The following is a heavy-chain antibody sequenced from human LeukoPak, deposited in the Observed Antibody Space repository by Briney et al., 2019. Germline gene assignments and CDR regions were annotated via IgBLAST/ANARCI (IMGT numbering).Heavy chain of an antibody. CDR2: IYYSGST. V-gene: IGHV4-39*07. CDR3: ARGIMGIDAFDI. CDR1: GGSISRSSYY. D-gene: IGHD3-16*01. J-gene: IGHJ3*02. Sequence: SETLSLTCTVSGGSISRSSYYWGWIRQPPGKGLEWIGSIYYSGSTYYNPSLKSRVTISVDTSKNQFSLKLNSVTAADTAVYYCARGIMGIDAFDIWGQGTVVTVSS.